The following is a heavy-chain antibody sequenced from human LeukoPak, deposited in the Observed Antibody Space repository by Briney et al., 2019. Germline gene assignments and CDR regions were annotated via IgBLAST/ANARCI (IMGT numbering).Heavy chain of an antibody. CDR3: ARGWTRDGFNI. CDR1: GDSVSNNS. CDR2: TYYDSKWYN. Sequence: SQTLSLTCVISGDSVSNNSWNWVRQTSSGGLECLGRTYYDSKWYNHYAESVKSRISINPDTSKNQFSLQLNSVTPEDTAVYYCARGWTRDGFNIWSQGTMVTVS. J-gene: IGHJ3*02. D-gene: IGHD3/OR15-3a*01. V-gene: IGHV6-1*01.